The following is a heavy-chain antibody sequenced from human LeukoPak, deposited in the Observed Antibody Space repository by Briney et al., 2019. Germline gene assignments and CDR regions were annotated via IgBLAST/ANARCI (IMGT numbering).Heavy chain of an antibody. V-gene: IGHV1-46*02. CDR1: PYTFNKYY. D-gene: IGHD1-1*01. Sequence: GASVKLSCKASPYTFNKYYIHWVRQAPGQGLEWMGVINPSGRSASYAQRFQGRVTMTRDTSASTVYMDLSSLTPDDTAVYYCARDSVELERRNWFDPWGQGTLVTVSP. J-gene: IGHJ5*02. CDR2: INPSGRSA. CDR3: ARDSVELERRNWFDP.